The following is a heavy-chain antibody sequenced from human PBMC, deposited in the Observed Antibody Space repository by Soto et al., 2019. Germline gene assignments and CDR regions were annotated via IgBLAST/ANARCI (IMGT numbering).Heavy chain of an antibody. CDR3: ATRPFLRGAP. J-gene: IGHJ3*01. D-gene: IGHD3-16*01. V-gene: IGHV3-53*01. Sequence: EVQLVESGGGLIQPGGSLRLSCEASGFTFSSNDMNWVRQAPGKGLEWVSLIWTSGSTAYADSVKGRFTISRDNSKSALYLHMRSLRAEDTAVYYCATRPFLRGAPWGQGTMVTVSS. CDR1: GFTFSSND. CDR2: IWTSGST.